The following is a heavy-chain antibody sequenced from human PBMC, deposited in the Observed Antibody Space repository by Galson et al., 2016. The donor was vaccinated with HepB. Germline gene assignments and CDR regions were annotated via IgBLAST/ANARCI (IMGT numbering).Heavy chain of an antibody. V-gene: IGHV4-4*02. CDR3: TSFEGWFDP. CDR2: IHYSGST. CDR1: GGSVSSNNW. J-gene: IGHJ5*02. Sequence: ETLSLTCAVSGGSVSSNNWWSWVRQSPGKGLDWIGEIHYSGSTRYNPSLKSRVTISLDKSKNQFSLKVNSVTAADTAMYYCTSFEGWFDPWGQGTLVTVSS.